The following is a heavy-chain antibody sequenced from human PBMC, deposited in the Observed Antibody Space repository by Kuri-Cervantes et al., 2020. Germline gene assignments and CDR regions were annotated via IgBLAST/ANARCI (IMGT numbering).Heavy chain of an antibody. CDR2: IKQDGSEK. J-gene: IGHJ4*02. Sequence: GESLKISCAASGFTFSSYWMSWVRQAPGKGLEWVANIKQDGSEKYYVDSVKGRFTISRDNAKNSLYLQMNSLRAEDTAVYYCARDGDYYGSGSYWGYWGQGTLVTVSS. V-gene: IGHV3-7*01. CDR3: ARDGDYYGSGSYWGY. CDR1: GFTFSSYW. D-gene: IGHD3-10*01.